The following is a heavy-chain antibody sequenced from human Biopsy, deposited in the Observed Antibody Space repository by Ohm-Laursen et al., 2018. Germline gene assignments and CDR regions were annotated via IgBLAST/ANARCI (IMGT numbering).Heavy chain of an antibody. J-gene: IGHJ5*02. CDR3: ARERDP. Sequence: VASVKVSCKSPGGTFSNYGVNWVRQAPGQGLEWLGGNIPILGTGNYAQKFQDRVTVAADTSTSTATMELRSLRSDDTAVYYCARERDPWGQGTLVTVSS. V-gene: IGHV1-69*06. CDR1: GGTFSNYG. CDR2: NIPILGTG.